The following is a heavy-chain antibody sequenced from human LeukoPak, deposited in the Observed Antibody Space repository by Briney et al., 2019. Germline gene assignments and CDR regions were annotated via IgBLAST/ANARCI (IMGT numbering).Heavy chain of an antibody. J-gene: IGHJ3*02. CDR2: ISGSSNII. D-gene: IGHD6-13*01. CDR1: GFTFSTYS. Sequence: PGGSLRLSCAGSGFTFSTYSMNWVRQAPGKGLEWLSYISGSSNIIHYADSVKGRFTISRDNSKNTLYLQMNSLRAEDTAVYYCAKGRVNIAADGWDAFDIWGQGTMVTVSS. CDR3: AKGRVNIAADGWDAFDI. V-gene: IGHV3-48*01.